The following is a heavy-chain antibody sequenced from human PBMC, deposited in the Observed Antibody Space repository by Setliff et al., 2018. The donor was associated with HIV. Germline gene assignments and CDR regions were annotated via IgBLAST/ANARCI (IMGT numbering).Heavy chain of an antibody. V-gene: IGHV4-39*01. CDR3: ARLPLAVAGKGRGAFDI. CDR1: GGSISSSSYY. Sequence: PSETLSLTCTVSGGSISSSSYYWGWIRQPPGKGLEWIGSIYYSGSTYYNPSLKSRVTISVDTSKNQFSLKLSSVTAADTAVYYCARLPLAVAGKGRGAFDIWGQGTMVTVSS. D-gene: IGHD6-19*01. CDR2: IYYSGST. J-gene: IGHJ3*02.